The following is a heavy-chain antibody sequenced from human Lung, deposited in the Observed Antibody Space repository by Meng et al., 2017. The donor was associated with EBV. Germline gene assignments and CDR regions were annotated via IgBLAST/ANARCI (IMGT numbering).Heavy chain of an antibody. Sequence: QVQLVQSGAEVKKPXASVKVSXXASXYTFTGYYMHWLRQAPGQGLEWVGRITPSSGGTTYAQKFQGRVTMTRDTSINTAYMELSSLRSDDTAIYYCATLEGPFRSTSGSAPDFWGQGTLVTVSS. D-gene: IGHD2/OR15-2a*01. J-gene: IGHJ4*02. CDR1: XYTFTGYY. CDR3: ATLEGPFRSTSGSAPDF. V-gene: IGHV1-2*06. CDR2: ITPSSGGT.